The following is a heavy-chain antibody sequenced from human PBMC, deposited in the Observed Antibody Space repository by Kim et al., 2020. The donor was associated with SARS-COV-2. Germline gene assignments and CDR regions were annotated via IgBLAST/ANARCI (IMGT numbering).Heavy chain of an antibody. V-gene: IGHV4-4*02. J-gene: IGHJ6*02. D-gene: IGHD3-16*01. Sequence: SETLSLTCAVSGGSISSSNWWSWVRQPPGKGLEWIGEIYHSGSTNYNPSLKSRVTISVDKSKNQFSLKLSSVTAADTAVYYCARDGQPWANYYGMDVWGQGTTVTVSS. CDR3: ARDGQPWANYYGMDV. CDR2: IYHSGST. CDR1: GGSISSSNW.